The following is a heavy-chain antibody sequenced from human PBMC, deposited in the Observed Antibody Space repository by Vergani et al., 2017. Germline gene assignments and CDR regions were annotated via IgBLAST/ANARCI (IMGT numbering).Heavy chain of an antibody. Sequence: QVQLQESGPGLVKPSETLSLTCAVSGYSISSCCYWGWVRQPPGKVLEWIGNVYHSGSTYYNPSLKSRVTISLDTSKNQFSLKLSSVTAADTAVYYCTKANPAIDNWGQGTLVTVSS. D-gene: IGHD1-26*01. CDR2: VYHSGST. V-gene: IGHV4-38-2*01. CDR3: TKANPAIDN. J-gene: IGHJ4*02. CDR1: GYSISSCCY.